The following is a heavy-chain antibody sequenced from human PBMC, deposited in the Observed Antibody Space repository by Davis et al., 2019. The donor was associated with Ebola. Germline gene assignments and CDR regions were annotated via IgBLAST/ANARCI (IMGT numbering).Heavy chain of an antibody. J-gene: IGHJ4*02. Sequence: AASVKVSCKASGYTFTHYYMHWVRLAPGRGLEWMGGSIPMFGTSNYAYKFQGRLTITADKSTDTAYMELSSLRSEDTAVYYCARKRQGGEWHFDYWGQGTLVTVSS. V-gene: IGHV1-69*06. CDR2: SIPMFGTS. CDR1: GYTFTHYY. CDR3: ARKRQGGEWHFDY. D-gene: IGHD3-16*01.